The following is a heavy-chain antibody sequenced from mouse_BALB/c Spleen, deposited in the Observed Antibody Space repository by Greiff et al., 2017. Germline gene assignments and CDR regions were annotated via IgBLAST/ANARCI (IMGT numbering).Heavy chain of an antibody. V-gene: IGHV2-9*02. Sequence: VQLHQSGPGLVAPSQSLSITCTVSGFSLTSYGVHWVRQPPGKGLEWLGVIWAGGSTNYNSALMSRLSISKDNSKSQVFLKMNSLQTDDTAMYYCARETLIYDGLYAMDYWGQGTSVTVSS. CDR1: GFSLTSYG. D-gene: IGHD2-3*01. CDR2: IWAGGST. CDR3: ARETLIYDGLYAMDY. J-gene: IGHJ4*01.